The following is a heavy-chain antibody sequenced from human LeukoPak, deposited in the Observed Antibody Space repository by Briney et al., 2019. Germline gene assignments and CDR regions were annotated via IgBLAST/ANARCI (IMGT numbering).Heavy chain of an antibody. CDR2: INPSGGST. CDR1: GYTFTSYY. Sequence: GASVKVSCKASGYTFTSYYMHWVRQAPGQGLEWMGIINPSGGSTSYAQKFQGRVTMTRDMSTSTVYMELSSLRSEDTAVYYCARGLISSGWFHYYYYYYMDVWGKGTTVTISS. J-gene: IGHJ6*03. V-gene: IGHV1-46*01. CDR3: ARGLISSGWFHYYYYYYMDV. D-gene: IGHD6-19*01.